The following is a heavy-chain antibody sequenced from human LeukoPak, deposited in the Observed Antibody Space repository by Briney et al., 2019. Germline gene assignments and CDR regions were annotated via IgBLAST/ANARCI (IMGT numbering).Heavy chain of an antibody. D-gene: IGHD3-10*01. CDR2: VSASGFT. CDR3: AKARTANDYGAGSFYKGFDS. CDR1: GFSAFGLSSYA. V-gene: IGHV3-23*01. Sequence: PGGSLRLSCVASGFSAFGLSSYAMSWVRQAPGKGLAWVSVVSASGFTSYADSVKGRFTISRDKSKNTVYLDMDTLRAEDTALYYCAKARTANDYGAGSFYKGFDSWGQGTLVTVSS. J-gene: IGHJ4*02.